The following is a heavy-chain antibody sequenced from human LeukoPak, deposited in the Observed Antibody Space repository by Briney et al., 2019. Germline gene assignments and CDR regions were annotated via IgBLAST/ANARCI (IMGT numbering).Heavy chain of an antibody. V-gene: IGHV3-21*01. D-gene: IGHD3-22*01. Sequence: PGGSLRLSCAASGFTFSSYSMNWVRQAPGKGLEWVSSISSSSSYIYYADSVKGRFTISRDNAKNSLYLQMNSLRAEDTAVYYCARGGEEGITMIVTWGQGTLVTVSS. CDR1: GFTFSSYS. CDR2: ISSSSSYI. J-gene: IGHJ5*02. CDR3: ARGGEEGITMIVT.